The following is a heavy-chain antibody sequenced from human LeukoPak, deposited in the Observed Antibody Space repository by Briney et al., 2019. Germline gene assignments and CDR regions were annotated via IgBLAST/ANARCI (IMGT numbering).Heavy chain of an antibody. CDR1: GFTFSSYA. V-gene: IGHV3-30*04. J-gene: IGHJ4*02. CDR3: ARDASYDSH. D-gene: IGHD5-12*01. CDR2: ISYDGSNK. Sequence: GRSLRLSCAASGFTFSSYAMHWVRQAPGKGLEWVAIISYDGSNKYYADSVKGRFTISRDNSKNTLYLQMNSLRAEDTAVYYCARDASYDSHWGQGTLVTVSS.